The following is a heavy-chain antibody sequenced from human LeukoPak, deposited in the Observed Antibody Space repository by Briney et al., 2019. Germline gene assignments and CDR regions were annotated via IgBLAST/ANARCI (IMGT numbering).Heavy chain of an antibody. J-gene: IGHJ3*02. Sequence: SETLSLTCTVSGYSISSGYYWGWIRQPPGKGLEWIGSIYHSGSTYYNPSLKSRVTISVDTSKNQFSLKLSSVTAADTAVYYCARLDYDSSGYYYVDAFDIWGQGTMVTVSS. V-gene: IGHV4-38-2*02. CDR3: ARLDYDSSGYYYVDAFDI. D-gene: IGHD3-22*01. CDR2: IYHSGST. CDR1: GYSISSGYY.